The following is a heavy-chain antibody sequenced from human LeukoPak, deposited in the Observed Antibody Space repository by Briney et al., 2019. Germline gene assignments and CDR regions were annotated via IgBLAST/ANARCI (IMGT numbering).Heavy chain of an antibody. CDR1: GYTFTSYG. J-gene: IGHJ6*02. CDR2: NSAYNANT. Sequence: ASVKVSCKASGYTFTSYGISWLRQAPGQGLEWVGWNSAYNANTNYAQKLQGRVTITADESTSTAYMELSSLRSEDTAVYYCARGRYSSSINSMDVWGQGTTVTVSS. D-gene: IGHD6-6*01. CDR3: ARGRYSSSINSMDV. V-gene: IGHV1-18*01.